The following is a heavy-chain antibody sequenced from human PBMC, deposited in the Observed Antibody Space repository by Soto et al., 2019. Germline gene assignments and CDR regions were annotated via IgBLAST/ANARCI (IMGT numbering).Heavy chain of an antibody. CDR1: GFTFSSYA. Sequence: GGSLRLSCAASGFTFSSYAMSWVRQAPGKGLEWVSAISGSGGSTYYADSVKGRFTISRDNSKNTLYLQMNSLRAEDTAVYYCAKDSRRYQLLSYEDVWGQGTTVTVSS. V-gene: IGHV3-23*01. J-gene: IGHJ6*02. D-gene: IGHD2-2*01. CDR3: AKDSRRYQLLSYEDV. CDR2: ISGSGGST.